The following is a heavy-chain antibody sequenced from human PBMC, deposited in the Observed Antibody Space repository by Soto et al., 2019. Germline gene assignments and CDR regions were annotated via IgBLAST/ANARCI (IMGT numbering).Heavy chain of an antibody. V-gene: IGHV1-18*04. D-gene: IGHD3-3*01. CDR2: ISTHNGNT. J-gene: IGHJ3*01. Sequence: GASVKVSCKASVFTSSGISWVRQAPGQRLEWMGWISTHNGNTIYAQKFQGRVIMTMDTSTTTVYMELRSLRPDDTAVYLCAREGILGLFDAYDLWGQGTMVTL. CDR3: AREGILGLFDAYDL. CDR1: VFTSSG.